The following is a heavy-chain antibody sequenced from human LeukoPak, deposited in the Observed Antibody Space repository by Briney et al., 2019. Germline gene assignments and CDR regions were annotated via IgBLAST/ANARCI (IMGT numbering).Heavy chain of an antibody. CDR3: ARFPGIAAAGVTYYYGIDV. V-gene: IGHV4-59*12. D-gene: IGHD6-13*01. J-gene: IGHJ6*02. CDR2: IYYSGST. CDR1: GGSISGYH. Sequence: SETLSLTCTVSGGSISGYHWSWIRQPPGKGLEWIGYIYYSGSTNYNPSLKSRVTISVDTSKNQFSLKLSSVTAADTAVYYCARFPGIAAAGVTYYYGIDVWGQGTTVTVSS.